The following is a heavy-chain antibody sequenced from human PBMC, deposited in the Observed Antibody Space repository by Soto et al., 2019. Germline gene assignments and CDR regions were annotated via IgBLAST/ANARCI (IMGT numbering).Heavy chain of an antibody. CDR1: GGSTSSYY. CDR2: MYYGGRT. D-gene: IGHD2-15*01. CDR3: ARGTPSPLIVRSSRGPWFDP. Sequence: SETLSLTCTVSGGSTSSYYWSWIRQPPGKGLEWIGYMYYGGRTNYNPSLKSRVTISVDTSKMQVSLKLSSVTAADTAVYFCARGTPSPLIVRSSRGPWFDPWGQGTLVTVSS. J-gene: IGHJ5*02. V-gene: IGHV4-59*08.